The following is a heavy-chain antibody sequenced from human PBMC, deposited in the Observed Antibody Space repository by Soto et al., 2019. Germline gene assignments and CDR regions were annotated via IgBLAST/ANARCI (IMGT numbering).Heavy chain of an antibody. CDR3: AAYAGSFGRHLDF. CDR1: GYSFTNYW. D-gene: IGHD3-10*01. CDR2: IYPGDSDT. Sequence: PGESLKISCKGSGYSFTNYWIGWVRQMPGKGLEWMGMIYPGDSDTRYSPSFQGQVTISADKSISTVYLQWSSLKASDTAMYYCAAYAGSFGRHLDFWGQGSLVTVSS. V-gene: IGHV5-51*01. J-gene: IGHJ4*02.